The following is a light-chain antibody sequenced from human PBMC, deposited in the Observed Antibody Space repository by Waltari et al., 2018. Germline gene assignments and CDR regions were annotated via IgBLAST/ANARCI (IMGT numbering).Light chain of an antibody. CDR1: QSISSY. Sequence: DIQMTQSPSSLSASVGDRVTITCRASQSISSYLNWYQQKPGKAPKLLIYAASSLQSGVPSRFSGSGSGTDFTLTISSLQPEDFATYYCQQSYKAPQTFGGGTRLEIK. V-gene: IGKV1-39*01. CDR2: AAS. CDR3: QQSYKAPQT. J-gene: IGKJ4*01.